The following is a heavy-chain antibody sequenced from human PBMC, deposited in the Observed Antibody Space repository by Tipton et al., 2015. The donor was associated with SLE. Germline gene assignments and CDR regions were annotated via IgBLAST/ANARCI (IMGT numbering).Heavy chain of an antibody. CDR3: ARRGDDHDSWSGVLPAKWFRR. V-gene: IGHV5-51*03. CDR1: GYSFTSYW. Sequence: QSGAEVKKPGESLKISCKASGYSFTSYWIAWVRQMPGKGLEWMGIIYPGDSDTRYSPSFQGQFSISADKSISTTYLQWSSLKASDTAVYYCARRGDDHDSWSGVLPAKWFRRWGLGALVAVAS. CDR2: IYPGDSDT. D-gene: IGHD3-3*01. J-gene: IGHJ5*02.